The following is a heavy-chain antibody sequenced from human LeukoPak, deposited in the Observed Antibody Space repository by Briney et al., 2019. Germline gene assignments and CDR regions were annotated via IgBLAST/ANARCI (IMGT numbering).Heavy chain of an antibody. J-gene: IGHJ4*02. CDR1: GFTFSTYA. D-gene: IGHD5-24*01. CDR3: ARGGLGYNYFDN. V-gene: IGHV3-23*01. CDR2: ISGIGDRT. Sequence: GGSLRLSCAASGFTFSTYAMSWVRQALANGLEWVSAISGIGDRTYYADSVKGRFTISRDNSKNMLYLQMNTLRAEDTAVYYCARGGLGYNYFDNWGQGSLVTVSS.